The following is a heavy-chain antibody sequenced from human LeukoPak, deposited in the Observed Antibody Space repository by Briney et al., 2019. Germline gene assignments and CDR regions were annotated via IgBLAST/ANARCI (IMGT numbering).Heavy chain of an antibody. CDR3: ARGTYGDYPY. CDR1: GGSFSGYY. CDR2: INHSGST. Sequence: SETLSLTCAVYGGSFSGYYWSWIRQPPGKGLERIGEINHSGSTNYNPSLTSRVTISVDTSKNQFSLKLSSVTAADTAMYYCARGTYGDYPYWGQGTLVTVSS. D-gene: IGHD4-17*01. J-gene: IGHJ4*02. V-gene: IGHV4-34*01.